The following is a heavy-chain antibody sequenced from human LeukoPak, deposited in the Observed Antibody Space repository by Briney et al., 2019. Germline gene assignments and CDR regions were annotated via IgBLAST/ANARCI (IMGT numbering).Heavy chain of an antibody. V-gene: IGHV1-58*02. Sequence: SVKVSCKASGFTFTSSAMQWVRQARGQRLEWIGWIVVGSGNTNYAQKLQERVTITRDMSTSTAYMERSSLRSEDTAVYYCAAFQNGHPPPHYWGQGTLVTVSS. J-gene: IGHJ4*02. CDR2: IVVGSGNT. CDR1: GFTFTSSA. D-gene: IGHD1-1*01. CDR3: AAFQNGHPPPHY.